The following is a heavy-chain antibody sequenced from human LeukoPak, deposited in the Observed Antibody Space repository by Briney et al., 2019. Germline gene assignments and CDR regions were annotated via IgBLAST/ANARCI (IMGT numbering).Heavy chain of an antibody. D-gene: IGHD3-10*01. CDR2: IIGSGGNT. CDR1: GFAFASFA. Sequence: GASLRLSCAASGFAFASFALSWVRQAPGKGLEWVSTIIGSGGNTYYADSVKGRFTISRDNSKNTLYLQMNSLRAEDTAIYYCAKDFLRNMVLGFDYWGQGTLVTVSS. CDR3: AKDFLRNMVLGFDY. V-gene: IGHV3-23*01. J-gene: IGHJ4*02.